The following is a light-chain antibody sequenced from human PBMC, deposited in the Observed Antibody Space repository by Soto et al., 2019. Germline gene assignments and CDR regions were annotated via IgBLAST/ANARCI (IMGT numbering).Light chain of an antibody. CDR3: GTWDSGLSAWV. CDR2: DNN. V-gene: IGLV1-51*01. Sequence: QSVLTQPPSVSAAPGQKVSISCSGSGSNIGNNYVSWYQQLPGTAPKLLIYDNNKRPSGIPDRFSGSKSGTSATLGITGLQTGDEADYYCGTWDSGLSAWVFGGGTKLTVL. J-gene: IGLJ3*02. CDR1: GSNIGNNY.